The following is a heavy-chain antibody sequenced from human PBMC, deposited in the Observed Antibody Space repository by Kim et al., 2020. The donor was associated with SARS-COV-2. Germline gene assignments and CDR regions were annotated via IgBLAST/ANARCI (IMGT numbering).Heavy chain of an antibody. D-gene: IGHD1-7*01. J-gene: IGHJ4*02. V-gene: IGHV3-43*01. CDR3: AKGGLELLPFDY. CDR2: ISWDGGST. CDR1: GFTFDDYT. Sequence: GGSLRLSCAASGFTFDDYTMHWVRQAPGKGLEWVSLISWDGGSTYYADSVKGRFTISRDNSKNSLYLQMNSLRTEDTALYYCAKGGLELLPFDYWGQGTLVTVSS.